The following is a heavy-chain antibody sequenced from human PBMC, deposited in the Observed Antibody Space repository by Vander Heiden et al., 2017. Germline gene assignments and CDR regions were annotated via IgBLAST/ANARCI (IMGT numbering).Heavy chain of an antibody. J-gene: IGHJ4*02. D-gene: IGHD5-18*01. Sequence: EVQLVESGGGLVKPGGSLRLSCAASGLSFSSFSLGWVRQAPGKGLEWVSSISSGGDYIYYADSLRGRFTISRDNAKNSLYLQMSSLRAEDTAVYYCARSDTPMSTFDSWGQGTLVTVSS. V-gene: IGHV3-21*01. CDR3: ARSDTPMSTFDS. CDR1: GLSFSSFS. CDR2: ISSGGDYI.